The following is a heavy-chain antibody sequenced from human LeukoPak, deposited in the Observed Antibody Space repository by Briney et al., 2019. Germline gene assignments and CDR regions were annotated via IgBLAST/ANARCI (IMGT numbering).Heavy chain of an antibody. D-gene: IGHD1-26*01. Sequence: GGSLRLSRAASGFTFSTYAMYWVRQAPGKGLEYVSAISGSGVNTYYANSAKGRFTISRDNSKNTLYLQLGSLRAEDMAVYYCARDSSLGMDWGQGTLVTVSA. CDR2: ISGSGVNT. CDR1: GFTFSTYA. V-gene: IGHV3-64*01. J-gene: IGHJ4*02. CDR3: ARDSSLGMD.